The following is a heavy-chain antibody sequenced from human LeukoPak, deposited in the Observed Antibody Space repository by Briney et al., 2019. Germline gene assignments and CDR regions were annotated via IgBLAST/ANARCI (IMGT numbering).Heavy chain of an antibody. D-gene: IGHD4-11*01. J-gene: IGHJ1*01. CDR3: VRDRGRGDYGNYELQH. Sequence: SETLSLTCTVSGCSISSSSYDWGWIRQPPGKGLEWIGSIYYSGSTYYSPSLKSRVAISVDTSKNQFSLKLSSVTAADTAVYFCVRDRGRGDYGNYELQHWGQGTLVTVSS. CDR2: IYYSGST. CDR1: GCSISSSSYD. V-gene: IGHV4-39*02.